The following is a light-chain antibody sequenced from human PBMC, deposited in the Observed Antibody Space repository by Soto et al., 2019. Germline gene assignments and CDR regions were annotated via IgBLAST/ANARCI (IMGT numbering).Light chain of an antibody. J-gene: IGKJ2*01. V-gene: IGKV3-20*01. CDR3: QQFGSSIPHT. Sequence: EIVMTQSPGTLSLSRGERATISCRASQGIGSRYLAWYHQKSGQAPRLLIYGASSRATGIPDMFSGSGSGTDFTLTISRLEPEDFGVYYCQQFGSSIPHTFGQGNKLEIK. CDR2: GAS. CDR1: QGIGSRY.